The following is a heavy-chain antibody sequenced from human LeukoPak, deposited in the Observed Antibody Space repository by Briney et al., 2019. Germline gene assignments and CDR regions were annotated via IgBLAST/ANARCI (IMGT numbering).Heavy chain of an antibody. CDR1: GFTFSSYA. V-gene: IGHV3-23*01. D-gene: IGHD6-19*01. CDR3: ARDRSGWWDYYFDY. J-gene: IGHJ4*02. Sequence: GGSLRLSCAASGFTFSSYAMSWVRQAPGKGLEWVSTISGSGGSTYYADSVKGRFTISRDNAKNSLYLQMNSLRAEDTAVYYCARDRSGWWDYYFDYWGQGTLVTVSS. CDR2: ISGSGGST.